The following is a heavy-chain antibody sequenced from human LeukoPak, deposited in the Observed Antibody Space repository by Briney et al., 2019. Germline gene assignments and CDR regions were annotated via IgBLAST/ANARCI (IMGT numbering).Heavy chain of an antibody. V-gene: IGHV3-23*01. CDR1: GFTFTSYA. J-gene: IGHJ3*02. CDR2: IRGDGETT. CDR3: ATEKAFAFDI. Sequence: GGSLRLSCAASGFTFTSYAMNWVRQAPGKGLEWVSAIRGDGETTYYAGSLKGRFTISRDNAKNSLYLQMNSLRAEDTAVYYCATEKAFAFDIWGQGTVVTVSS.